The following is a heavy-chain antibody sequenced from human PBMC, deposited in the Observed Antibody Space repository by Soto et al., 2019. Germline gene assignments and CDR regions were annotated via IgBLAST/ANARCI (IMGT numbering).Heavy chain of an antibody. CDR2: IYYSGST. CDR1: GGSISSGGYY. D-gene: IGHD1-26*01. J-gene: IGHJ4*02. CDR3: ARFFKASTTPKFHT. V-gene: IGHV4-31*03. Sequence: SETLSLTCTVSGGSISSGGYYWSWIRQHPGKGLEWIGYIYYSGSTYYNPSLKSRVTISVDTSKNQFSLKLSSVTAADTAVYYWARFFKASTTPKFHTGGPETLLTISS.